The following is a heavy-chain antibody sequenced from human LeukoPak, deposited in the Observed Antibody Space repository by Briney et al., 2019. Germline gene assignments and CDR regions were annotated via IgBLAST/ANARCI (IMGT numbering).Heavy chain of an antibody. V-gene: IGHV3-23*01. CDR1: GFTFSSYA. CDR3: AKDQGVVGSYDY. D-gene: IGHD3-10*01. CDR2: ISGSGGTT. Sequence: GGSLRLSCAASGFTFSSYAMSWVRQAPGKGLEWVSGISGSGGTTYYAASVKGRFTISRDKSRNTLYLQMNSLRGDDTAVYYCAKDQGVVGSYDYWGHGTLVTVSS. J-gene: IGHJ4*01.